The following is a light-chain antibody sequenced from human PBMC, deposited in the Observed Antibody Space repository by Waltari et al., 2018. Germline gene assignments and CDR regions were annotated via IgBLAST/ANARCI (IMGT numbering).Light chain of an antibody. V-gene: IGKV2-28*01. CDR1: QSLLHSDGYNY. Sequence: EIVMTQSPLPLPVTPGEPAAFSSRSSQSLLHSDGYNYLNWYLQKPGQSPQLLIYLSFIRASGVPDRFTGSGAGTDFTLKISRVEAEDVGFYYCMQALHTPPTFGQGTRAEIK. CDR3: MQALHTPPT. CDR2: LSF. J-gene: IGKJ1*01.